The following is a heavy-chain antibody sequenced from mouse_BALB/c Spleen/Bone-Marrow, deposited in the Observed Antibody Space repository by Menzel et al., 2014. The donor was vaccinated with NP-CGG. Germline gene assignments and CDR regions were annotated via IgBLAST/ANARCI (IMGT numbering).Heavy chain of an antibody. CDR2: IHPGNSDT. V-gene: IGHV1-5*01. D-gene: IGHD3-1*01. J-gene: IGHJ2*01. CDR1: GYTFSNYW. CDR3: TTLARNNFDY. Sequence: EVQLQQSGTVLARPGAAVKMSCKASGYTFSNYWMHWIKQGPGQGLEWIGTIHPGNSDTTYNQKFKGKAKLTAVTSTSTAYMELSSLTNEDSAVYYCTTLARNNFDYWGQGTTLTVSS.